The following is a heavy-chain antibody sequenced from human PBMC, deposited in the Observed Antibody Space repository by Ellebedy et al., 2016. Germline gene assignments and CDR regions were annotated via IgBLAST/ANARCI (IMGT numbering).Heavy chain of an antibody. Sequence: SETLSLXXTVSGGSIDSYYWNWIRQSPSRGLEWLGRTYYRSKWGDDYAASVKSRMTISPDTSKNQFSLQLSSVTPDDTAVYYCARSAYFAEYFQDWGQGTLVTVSS. CDR1: GGSIDSYY. CDR3: ARSAYFAEYFQD. D-gene: IGHD2-21*01. CDR2: TYYRSKWGD. V-gene: IGHV6-1*01. J-gene: IGHJ1*01.